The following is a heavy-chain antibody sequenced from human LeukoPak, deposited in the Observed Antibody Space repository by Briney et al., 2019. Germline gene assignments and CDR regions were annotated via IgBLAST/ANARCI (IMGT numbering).Heavy chain of an antibody. Sequence: GGSPRLSCAASGFTFTNYAMTWVRQAPGKGLEWVSAISAGGVDTFYADSVRGRFTISRDNSKSTLYLQMNSLRAEDTAVYYCAAKEGLTGYLSGSFDYWGQGTLVPVSS. CDR1: GFTFTNYA. J-gene: IGHJ4*02. CDR3: AAKEGLTGYLSGSFDY. D-gene: IGHD3-9*01. CDR2: ISAGGVDT. V-gene: IGHV3-23*01.